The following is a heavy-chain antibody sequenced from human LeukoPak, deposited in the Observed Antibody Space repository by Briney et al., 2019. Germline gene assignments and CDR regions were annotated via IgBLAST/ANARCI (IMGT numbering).Heavy chain of an antibody. V-gene: IGHV3-23*01. CDR3: AKYPPTGYSSSWYYYYGMDV. D-gene: IGHD6-13*01. J-gene: IGHJ6*02. CDR1: GFTFSSYA. CDR2: ISGSGGST. Sequence: PGGSLRLSCAASGFTFSSYAMSWVRQAPGKGLEWVSAISGSGGSTYYADSVKGRFTISRDNSKNTLYLQMNSLRAEDTAVYYCAKYPPTGYSSSWYYYYGMDVWGQGTTVTVSS.